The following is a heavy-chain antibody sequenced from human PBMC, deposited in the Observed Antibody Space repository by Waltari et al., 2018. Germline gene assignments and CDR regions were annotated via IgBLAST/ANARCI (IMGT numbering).Heavy chain of an antibody. V-gene: IGHV3-33*01. Sequence: QLQLVQSGGGVVQPGTSLRLSCAASGFTFYNFAMHWVRQAPGKGREWVAVIWDDGSHKYYADSVKGRFTISRDNSKNTLFLQMNSLRAEDTAIYYCARVRSMVVTQDAFDVWGQGTEVSVSS. CDR3: ARVRSMVVTQDAFDV. CDR2: IWDDGSHK. D-gene: IGHD2-21*02. J-gene: IGHJ3*01. CDR1: GFTFYNFA.